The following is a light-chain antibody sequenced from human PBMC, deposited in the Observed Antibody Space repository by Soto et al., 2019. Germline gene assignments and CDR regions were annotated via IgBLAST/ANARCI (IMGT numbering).Light chain of an antibody. Sequence: QSVLTQPPSVSGAPGQRVTISCTGSSSNIGAGYDVHWYQQLPGTAPKLLIYGNSNRPSGVPDRFSGSKSGTSASLAITGLQAEDGADYCCQSCGSSLSHVLGTGTQLTVL. CDR3: QSCGSSLSHV. V-gene: IGLV1-40*01. J-gene: IGLJ1*01. CDR2: GNS. CDR1: SSNIGAGYD.